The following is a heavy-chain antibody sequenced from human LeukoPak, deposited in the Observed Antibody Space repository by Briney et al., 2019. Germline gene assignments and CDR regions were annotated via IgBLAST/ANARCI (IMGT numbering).Heavy chain of an antibody. D-gene: IGHD6-13*01. CDR3: ARHLESVGSSSWYSGGFLSDAFDI. CDR2: IYPGDSDT. CDR1: GYSFTNYW. V-gene: IGHV5-51*01. J-gene: IGHJ3*02. Sequence: GESLKISCKGSGYSFTNYWIGWVRQMPGKGLEWMGIIYPGDSDTRYSPSFQGQVTISADKSISTAYLQWSSLKASDTAMYYCARHLESVGSSSWYSGGFLSDAFDIWGQGTMVTVSS.